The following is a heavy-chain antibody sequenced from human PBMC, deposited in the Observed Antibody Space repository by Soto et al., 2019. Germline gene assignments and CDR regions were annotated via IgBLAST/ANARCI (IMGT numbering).Heavy chain of an antibody. CDR1: GYIFSTYW. V-gene: IGHV5-10-1*03. D-gene: IGHD4-17*01. CDR3: ATNDGNYGRLGYGMDV. CDR2: IDPRDSYT. J-gene: IGHJ6*02. Sequence: EVQLVQSGPEVKKPGESLRISCKGFGYIFSTYWISWVRQMPGKGLEWMGRIDPRDSYTNYSPSFEVHVTISADKSISTAYLQWSSLEASHTAMYYCATNDGNYGRLGYGMDVWGQGTRVSVSS.